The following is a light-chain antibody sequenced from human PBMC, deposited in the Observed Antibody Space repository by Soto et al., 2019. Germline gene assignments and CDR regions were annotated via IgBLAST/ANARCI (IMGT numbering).Light chain of an antibody. Sequence: EIVLTQSPGTLSLSPGERATLSCRASQTVRNNYLAWYQQKPGQAPRLLIYDASSRATGIPDRFSGGGSGTEFTLTITSLQSEDFALYYCQQYGSSPWTFGQGTKVDIK. CDR2: DAS. V-gene: IGKV3-20*01. CDR1: QTVRNNY. J-gene: IGKJ1*01. CDR3: QQYGSSPWT.